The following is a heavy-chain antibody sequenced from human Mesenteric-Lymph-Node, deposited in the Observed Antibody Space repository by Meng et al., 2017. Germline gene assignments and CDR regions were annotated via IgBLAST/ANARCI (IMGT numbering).Heavy chain of an antibody. Sequence: QVELVQSGAEVKKPGFSVKVSCKASGGTFSSYAISWVRQAPGQGLEWMGGIIPIFGTANYAQKFQGRVTITADESTSTAYMELSSLRSEDTAVYYCARGKKFATTVDGYYFDYWGQGTLVTVSS. CDR1: GGTFSSYA. CDR2: IIPIFGTA. V-gene: IGHV1-69*01. D-gene: IGHD4-11*01. J-gene: IGHJ4*02. CDR3: ARGKKFATTVDGYYFDY.